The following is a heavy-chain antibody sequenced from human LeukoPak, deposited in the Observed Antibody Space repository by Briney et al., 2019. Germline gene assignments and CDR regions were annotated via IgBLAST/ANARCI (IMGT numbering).Heavy chain of an antibody. CDR1: GYSFTTYW. CDR3: ARLSRDSSGHYYFDY. D-gene: IGHD6-19*01. V-gene: IGHV5-51*01. CDR2: IYPGDSDT. Sequence: GESLKISCKGSGYSFTTYWIGWVRQMPGKGLEWMGIIYPGDSDTGYSPSFQGQVTISADKSITTAYLQWSSLKASDTAMYYCARLSRDSSGHYYFDYWGQGTLVTVSS. J-gene: IGHJ4*02.